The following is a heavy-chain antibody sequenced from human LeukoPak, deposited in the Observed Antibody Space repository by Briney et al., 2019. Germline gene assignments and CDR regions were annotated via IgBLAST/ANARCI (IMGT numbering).Heavy chain of an antibody. CDR3: ARGRITMVRGVPNWFDP. CDR1: GGTFSSYA. V-gene: IGHV1-69*05. Sequence: SVKVSCKASGGTFSSYAISWVRQAPGQGLEWMGGIIPTFGTANYAQKFQGRVTITTDESTSTAYMELSSLRSEDTAVYYCARGRITMVRGVPNWFDPWGQGTLVTVSS. D-gene: IGHD3-10*01. CDR2: IIPTFGTA. J-gene: IGHJ5*02.